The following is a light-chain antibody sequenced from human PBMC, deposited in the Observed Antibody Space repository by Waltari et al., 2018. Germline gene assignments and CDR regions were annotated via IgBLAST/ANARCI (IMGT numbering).Light chain of an antibody. CDR1: QSVSHNY. J-gene: IGKJ1*01. Sequence: CRASQSVSHNYAGWHQQKAGQPPMLLIVGASSRATVIPDRFSGSGSGSDYTLTVSRVDPEDVAVYYCQQYGNSPPTFGQGTKVEV. CDR2: GAS. CDR3: QQYGNSPPT. V-gene: IGKV3-20*01.